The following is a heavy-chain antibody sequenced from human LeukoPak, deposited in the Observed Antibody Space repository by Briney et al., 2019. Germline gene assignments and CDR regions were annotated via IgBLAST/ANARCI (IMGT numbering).Heavy chain of an antibody. CDR1: GFPFSSYA. V-gene: IGHV3-23*01. CDR2: ISGSGDST. J-gene: IGHJ4*02. Sequence: PGGSLRLSCEASGFPFSSYAMSWVRQAPGKGLEWVSVISGSGDSTYYADSVEGRCTSSRDNSKDALYLQMNSLRAEDTAVYYCARVGYSGYDYDYWGQGTLATVSS. CDR3: ARVGYSGYDYDY. D-gene: IGHD5-12*01.